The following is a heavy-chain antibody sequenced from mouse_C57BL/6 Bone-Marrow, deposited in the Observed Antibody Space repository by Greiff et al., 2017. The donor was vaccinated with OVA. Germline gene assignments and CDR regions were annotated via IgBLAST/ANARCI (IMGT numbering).Heavy chain of an antibody. CDR1: GYSITSGYY. V-gene: IGHV3-6*01. Sequence: VQLQQSGPGLVKPSQSLSLTCSVTGYSITSGYYWNWIRQFPGNKLEWMGYISYDGSNNYNPSLKNRISITRDTSKNQFFLKLNSVTTEDTATYYCARGRNWEGFDYWGQGTTLTVSS. D-gene: IGHD4-1*01. J-gene: IGHJ2*01. CDR2: ISYDGSN. CDR3: ARGRNWEGFDY.